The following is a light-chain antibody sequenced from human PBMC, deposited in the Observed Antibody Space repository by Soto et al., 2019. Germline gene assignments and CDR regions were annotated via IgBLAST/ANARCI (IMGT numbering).Light chain of an antibody. Sequence: EIVLTQSPDTLSLSPGERATLSCRASQSVSSDYLVWYQQKPGQAPRLLIYGASTRATGIPARFSGSGSGTDFTLTISSLEPEDFAVYYCQQRSNWLWTFGQGTKVDIK. CDR3: QQRSNWLWT. J-gene: IGKJ1*01. CDR1: QSVSSDY. V-gene: IGKV3D-20*02. CDR2: GAS.